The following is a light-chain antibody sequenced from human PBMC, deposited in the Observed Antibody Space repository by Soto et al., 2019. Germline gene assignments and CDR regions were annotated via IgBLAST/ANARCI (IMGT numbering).Light chain of an antibody. CDR3: QQYITSPPRLT. CDR2: DVS. V-gene: IGKV3-20*01. CDR1: QSVSSIY. Sequence: ELVLTQSPGTLSLSPGERATLSCRASQSVSSIYLAWYQQKPGQAPRLLVYDVSTRATGIPDRFSGSGSGTDVTLTISRREPEDFAVYYWQQYITSPPRLTFGGGTKVEIK. J-gene: IGKJ4*01.